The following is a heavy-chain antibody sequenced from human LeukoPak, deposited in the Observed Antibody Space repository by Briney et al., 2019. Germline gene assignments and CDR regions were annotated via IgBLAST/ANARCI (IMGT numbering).Heavy chain of an antibody. D-gene: IGHD6-6*01. CDR3: AREWGSSGYFDY. Sequence: GGSLKLSCAASGFTVSSNYMSWVRQAPGKGLEWVSVIYSGGSTYYADSVKGRFTISRDNSKNTLYLQMNSLRAEDTAVYYCAREWGSSGYFDYWGQGTLVTVSS. J-gene: IGHJ4*02. CDR2: IYSGGST. CDR1: GFTVSSNY. V-gene: IGHV3-53*01.